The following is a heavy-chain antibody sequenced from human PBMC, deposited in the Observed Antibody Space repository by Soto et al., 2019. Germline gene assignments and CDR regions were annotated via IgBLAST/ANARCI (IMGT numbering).Heavy chain of an antibody. CDR3: ARDKGDGSGSYYGY. CDR1: GYTLSSYG. Sequence: QVQLVQSGAEVKKPGASVKVSCKASGYTLSSYGISWVRQAPGQGLEWMGWISAYNGNTNYAQKLQGRVTMTTDTSTSTAYMDLRSLRSDDTAIYYCARDKGDGSGSYYGYWGQGTLVTVSS. D-gene: IGHD3-10*01. J-gene: IGHJ4*02. CDR2: ISAYNGNT. V-gene: IGHV1-18*01.